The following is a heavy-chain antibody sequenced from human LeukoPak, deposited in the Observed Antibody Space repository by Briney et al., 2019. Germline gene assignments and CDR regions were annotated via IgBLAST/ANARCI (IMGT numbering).Heavy chain of an antibody. J-gene: IGHJ4*02. Sequence: PGGSLRLSCAASGFTFSSNAMNWVRQAPGKGLEWVSSISMSSTYIYYADSVKGRFTISRDNAKNSLYLQMDSLRDEDTAVYYCTRAPYSSGWYTVDFWGQGTLVTVSS. CDR2: ISMSSTYI. CDR3: TRAPYSSGWYTVDF. V-gene: IGHV3-21*01. D-gene: IGHD6-19*01. CDR1: GFTFSSNA.